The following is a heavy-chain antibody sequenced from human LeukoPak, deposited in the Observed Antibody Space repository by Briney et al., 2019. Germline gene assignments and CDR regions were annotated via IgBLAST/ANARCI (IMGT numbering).Heavy chain of an antibody. V-gene: IGHV1-8*01. CDR1: GYTFTSYD. J-gene: IGHJ4*02. CDR3: ARSMRMYYSGSGSYGY. D-gene: IGHD3-10*01. CDR2: MNPNSGNT. Sequence: ASVKVSCKASGYTFTSYDINWVRQATGQGLEWMGWMNPNSGNTGYAQKFQGRVTMTRNTSISTAYMELSSLRSEDTAVYYCARSMRMYYSGSGSYGYWGPGTLVTVSS.